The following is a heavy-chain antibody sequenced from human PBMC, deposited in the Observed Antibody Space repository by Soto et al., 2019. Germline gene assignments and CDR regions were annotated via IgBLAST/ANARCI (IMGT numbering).Heavy chain of an antibody. J-gene: IGHJ6*02. V-gene: IGHV3-23*01. CDR3: AKDPIYYYYGMDV. Sequence: GGSLRLSCAASGFNFSSYAMSWVRQAPGKGLEWVSAISGSGGSTYYADSVKGRFTISRDNSKNTLYLQMNSLRAEDTAVYYCAKDPIYYYYGMDVWGQGTTVTVSS. CDR1: GFNFSSYA. CDR2: ISGSGGST.